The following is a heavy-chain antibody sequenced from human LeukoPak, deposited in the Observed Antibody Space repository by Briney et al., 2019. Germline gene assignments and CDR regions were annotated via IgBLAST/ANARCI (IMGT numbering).Heavy chain of an antibody. D-gene: IGHD2-15*01. CDR1: GFTFSSYS. CDR2: ISSSSSYI. V-gene: IGHV3-21*01. J-gene: IGHJ4*02. CDR3: ARDGDPYCSGGSCAFLNY. Sequence: GGSLRLSCAASGFTFSSYSMNWVRQAPGKGLEWVSSISSSSSYIYYADSVKGRFTISRHNAKNSLYLQMSSLSAEDTGVYYCARDGDPYCSGGSCAFLNYWGQGTLITVSS.